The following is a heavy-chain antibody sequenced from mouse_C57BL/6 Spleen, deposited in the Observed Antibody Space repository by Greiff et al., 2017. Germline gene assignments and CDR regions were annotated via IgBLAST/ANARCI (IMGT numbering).Heavy chain of an antibody. Sequence: VQLQQPGAELVMPGASVKLSCKASGYTFTSYWMHWVKQRPGQGLEWIGEIDPSDSYTNYNQKFQGKSTLTVDKSSSTAYMQLSSLTSEDSAVYYCARGGVFDYWGQGTTLTVSS. J-gene: IGHJ2*01. CDR1: GYTFTSYW. CDR2: IDPSDSYT. V-gene: IGHV1-69*01. CDR3: ARGGVFDY.